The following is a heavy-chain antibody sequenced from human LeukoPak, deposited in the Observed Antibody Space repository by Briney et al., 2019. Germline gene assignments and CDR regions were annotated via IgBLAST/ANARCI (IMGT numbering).Heavy chain of an antibody. CDR3: ARDLDYYGSGSFFNI. D-gene: IGHD3-10*01. V-gene: IGHV1-2*02. J-gene: IGHJ3*02. Sequence: ASVKVSCKASGYTFTAYSMHWIRQAPGQGLEWMGWINPNSGGTNYAQKFQGRVTMTRDTSITTAYMELSRLRSDDTAVYYCARDLDYYGSGSFFNIWGQGTMVTVSS. CDR1: GYTFTAYS. CDR2: INPNSGGT.